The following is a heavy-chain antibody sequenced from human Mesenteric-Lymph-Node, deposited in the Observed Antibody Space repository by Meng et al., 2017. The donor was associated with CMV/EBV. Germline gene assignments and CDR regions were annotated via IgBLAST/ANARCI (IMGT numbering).Heavy chain of an antibody. CDR1: GFPLRTYD. D-gene: IGHD1-26*01. CDR3: AKDQYSGSYGDDAFDI. Sequence: GESLKISCAASGFPLRTYDLSWVRQAPGKGLEWVSCISDTGNSRYYADSVRGRFTIFRDDSKNTVYLQMSSLRAEDTAVYYCAKDQYSGSYGDDAFDIWGQGTMVTVSS. J-gene: IGHJ3*02. CDR2: ISDTGNSR. V-gene: IGHV3-23*01.